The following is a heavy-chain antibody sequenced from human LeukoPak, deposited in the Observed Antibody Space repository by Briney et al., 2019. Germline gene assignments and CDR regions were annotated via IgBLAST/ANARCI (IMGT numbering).Heavy chain of an antibody. CDR3: AKRGVVIRGVLVIGFHKEAYYFDY. Sequence: GGSLRLSCVVSGIRLSNYGMSWVRQAPGKGLEWVSGISESGGGTNYADSVEGRFTISRDNSLNTLYLQMNSLRAEDTAVYFCAKRGVVIRGVLVIGFHKEAYYFDYWGQGILVTVSS. CDR1: GIRLSNYG. V-gene: IGHV3-23*01. CDR2: ISESGGGT. J-gene: IGHJ4*02. D-gene: IGHD3-10*01.